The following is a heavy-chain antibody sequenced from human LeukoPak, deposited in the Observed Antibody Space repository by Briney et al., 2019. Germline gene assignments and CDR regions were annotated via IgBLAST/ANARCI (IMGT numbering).Heavy chain of an antibody. CDR2: INPSSGST. D-gene: IGHD2-15*01. CDR3: ARDPCSGGSCYNWFDP. CDR1: GYTFSSYH. Sequence: VSVKVSCKASGYTFSSYHMHWVRQAPRQGLEWMGIINPSSGSTSYAQKFQGRVTMIRDTSTSTVYMELSSLRSEDTAVYYCARDPCSGGSCYNWFDPWGQGTLVTVSS. J-gene: IGHJ5*02. V-gene: IGHV1-46*01.